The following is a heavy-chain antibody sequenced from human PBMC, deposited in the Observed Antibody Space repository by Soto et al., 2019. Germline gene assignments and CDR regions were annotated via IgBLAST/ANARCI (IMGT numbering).Heavy chain of an antibody. CDR1: GYTFTSYG. Sequence: QVQLVQSGAEVKKPGASVKVSCKASGYTFTSYGISWVRQAPGQGLEWMGWISAYNGNTNYAQKLQGRGTITTATSTSTAYMELRSLSSDDTDVYSCARDLAVGLVDYWGQRTLVTVSS. D-gene: IGHD6-19*01. CDR3: ARDLAVGLVDY. V-gene: IGHV1-18*01. J-gene: IGHJ4*02. CDR2: ISAYNGNT.